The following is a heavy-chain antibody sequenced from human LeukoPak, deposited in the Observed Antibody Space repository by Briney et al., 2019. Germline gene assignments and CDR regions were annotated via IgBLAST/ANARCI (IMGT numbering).Heavy chain of an antibody. CDR3: ATNKPYGDSSDY. Sequence: GGSLRLSCAASGFTFSRYSMTWVRQAPGEGLEWVANINQDGSEKYYVDSVKGRFTISRDNAKNSLCLQMNSLRAEDSAIYYCATNKPYGDSSDYWGQGTLVTVSS. V-gene: IGHV3-7*01. CDR2: INQDGSEK. D-gene: IGHD4-17*01. CDR1: GFTFSRYS. J-gene: IGHJ4*02.